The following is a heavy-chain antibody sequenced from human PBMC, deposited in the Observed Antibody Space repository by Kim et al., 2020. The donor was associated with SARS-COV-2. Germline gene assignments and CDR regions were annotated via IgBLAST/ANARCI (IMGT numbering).Heavy chain of an antibody. D-gene: IGHD3-16*01. Sequence: ASVKVSCKASDYRFSKYGISWVRQAPGQGLEWMGWVSGYNGKTNYAQRFQDRVTMTTDTSTTTAYMELRGLRFDDTAMYYCARETFMIRFDPWGQGTQVTV. V-gene: IGHV1-18*01. CDR1: DYRFSKYG. CDR3: ARETFMIRFDP. CDR2: VSGYNGKT. J-gene: IGHJ5*02.